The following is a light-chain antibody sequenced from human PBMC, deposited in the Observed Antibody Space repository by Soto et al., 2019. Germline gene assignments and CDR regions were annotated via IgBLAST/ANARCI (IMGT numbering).Light chain of an antibody. CDR2: GAS. J-gene: IGKJ4*01. Sequence: KLLTQSPGTLSLSPGERATLFCRASQSLSSSLAWYQQKSGQAPRLLIYGASTRAAGIPASFSGSASGTEFTLTISSLQSEDFGVYYCQHYNRWPLTFGGGTKVDIK. CDR3: QHYNRWPLT. V-gene: IGKV3-15*01. CDR1: QSLSSS.